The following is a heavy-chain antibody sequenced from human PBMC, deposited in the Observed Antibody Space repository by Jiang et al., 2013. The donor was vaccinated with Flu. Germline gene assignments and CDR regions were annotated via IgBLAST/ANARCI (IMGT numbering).Heavy chain of an antibody. V-gene: IGHV1-46*01. J-gene: IGHJ5*02. CDR2: INPTGGRGT. Sequence: SVKVSCKASGGTFSSYAISWVRQAPGQGPEWMGIINPTGGRGTRYAPRFQGRVTMTSDTSTSTVAMELSSLTPEDTAIYFCARGRGNCGGGSCFSSGWFDPWDQGTPVTVSS. D-gene: IGHD2-15*01. CDR3: ARGRGNCGGGSCFSSGWFDP. CDR1: GGTFSSYA.